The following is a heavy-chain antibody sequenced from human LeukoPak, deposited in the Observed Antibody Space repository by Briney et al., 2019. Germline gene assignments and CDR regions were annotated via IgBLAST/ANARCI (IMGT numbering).Heavy chain of an antibody. V-gene: IGHV3-53*01. Sequence: PGGSLRLSCAASGFTVSSNYMSWVRQAPGKGLEWVSVIYSGGSTYYADSGKGRFTISSDNSKNTLYLQMTSLRAQDTAVYYCAREVGATRFYYYGMDVWGQGTTVTVSS. CDR1: GFTVSSNY. D-gene: IGHD1-26*01. CDR3: AREVGATRFYYYGMDV. CDR2: IYSGGST. J-gene: IGHJ6*02.